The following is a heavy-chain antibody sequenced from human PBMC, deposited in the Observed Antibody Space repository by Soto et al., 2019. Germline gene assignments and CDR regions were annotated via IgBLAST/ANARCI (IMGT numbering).Heavy chain of an antibody. V-gene: IGHV3-23*01. CDR1: GFTFSSYA. Sequence: PGETLTISCAPSGFTFSSYAMSWVRQAPGKGLEWVSAISGSGGSTYYADSVKGRFTISRDNSKNTLYLQMNSLRAEDTAVYYCALTSRDIVVVPAARAIWGQGTMVTVSS. CDR2: ISGSGGST. D-gene: IGHD2-2*01. J-gene: IGHJ3*02. CDR3: ALTSRDIVVVPAARAI.